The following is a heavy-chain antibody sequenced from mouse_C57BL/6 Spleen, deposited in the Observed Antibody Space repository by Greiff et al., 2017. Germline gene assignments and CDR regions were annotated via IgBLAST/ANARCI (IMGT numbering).Heavy chain of an antibody. CDR3: SRRYSNPPWDD. D-gene: IGHD2-5*01. CDR1: GYTFTSYW. CDR2: IHPNSGST. V-gene: IGHV1-64*01. Sequence: QVQLKQPGAELVKPGASVKLSCKASGYTFTSYWMHWVKQRPGQGLEWIGMIHPNSGSTNYNEKFKSKATMTVDKSSNTAYMQLSSLTSADSAVYYYSRRYSNPPWDDWGQGTTLTVSS. J-gene: IGHJ2*01.